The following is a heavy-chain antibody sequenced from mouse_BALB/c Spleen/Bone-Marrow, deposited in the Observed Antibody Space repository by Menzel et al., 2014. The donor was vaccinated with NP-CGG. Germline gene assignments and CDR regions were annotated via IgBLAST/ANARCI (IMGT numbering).Heavy chain of an antibody. CDR1: GFAFSRYW. CDR3: ARLNYYGNLFV. D-gene: IGHD1-1*01. J-gene: IGHJ1*01. CDR2: INPDSSTI. Sequence: EVKLVESGGGLVQPGGSLKLSCAASGFAFSRYWMSWVRQAPGKGLEWIGEINPDSSTINYTPSLKDKFIISRDNAKNTLYLQMSKARSEDTALYYCARLNYYGNLFVWGAGTTVTVSS. V-gene: IGHV4-1*02.